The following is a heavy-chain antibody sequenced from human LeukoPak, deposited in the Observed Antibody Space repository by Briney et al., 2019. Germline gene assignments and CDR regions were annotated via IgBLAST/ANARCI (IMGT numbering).Heavy chain of an antibody. Sequence: SVKVSCKASGGTFSSYSISWVRQAPGQGLEWMGRIIPILGIANYAQKFQGRVKITADKSTSTAYMELSSLRSEDTAVYYCSMIVVVNAFDIWGQGTMVTVSS. CDR2: IIPILGIA. J-gene: IGHJ3*02. CDR1: GGTFSSYS. D-gene: IGHD3-22*01. V-gene: IGHV1-69*02. CDR3: SMIVVVNAFDI.